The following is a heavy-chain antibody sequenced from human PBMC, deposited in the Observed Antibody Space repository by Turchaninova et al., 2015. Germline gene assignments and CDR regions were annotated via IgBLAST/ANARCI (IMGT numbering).Heavy chain of an antibody. CDR2: IGSEGSVI. J-gene: IGHJ3*02. Sequence: LVESGGGLVQPGGSLRLSCVASGFTFSSYNMNWVRRAQGKGLERFSFIGSEGSVIYYADSVKGGFIISRDNDKNSLYLQVNSLRVEDTAVYYCARDSPGYGALDIWGQGTMVTVSS. V-gene: IGHV3-48*04. CDR1: GFTFSSYN. D-gene: IGHD2-15*01. CDR3: ARDSPGYGALDI.